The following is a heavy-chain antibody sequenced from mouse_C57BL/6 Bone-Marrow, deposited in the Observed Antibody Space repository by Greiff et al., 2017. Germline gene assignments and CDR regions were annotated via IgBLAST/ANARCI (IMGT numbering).Heavy chain of an antibody. CDR1: GFSLTSYG. Sequence: VKLVESGPGLVAPSQSLSITCTVSGFSLTSYGVHWVRQPPGKGLEWLVVIWSDGSTTYNSALKSRLSISKDNSKSQVFLKMNSLQTDDTAMYYCARNYGSSPYAMDYWGQGTSVTVSS. CDR3: ARNYGSSPYAMDY. V-gene: IGHV2-6*02. J-gene: IGHJ4*01. CDR2: IWSDGST. D-gene: IGHD1-1*01.